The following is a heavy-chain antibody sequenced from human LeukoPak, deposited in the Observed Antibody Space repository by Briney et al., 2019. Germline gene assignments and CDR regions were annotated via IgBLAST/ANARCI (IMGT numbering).Heavy chain of an antibody. CDR3: ARDNSNFFDY. CDR2: IIPIFGTA. V-gene: IGHV1-69*05. CDR1: GGTFSSYA. D-gene: IGHD2/OR15-2a*01. J-gene: IGHJ4*02. Sequence: SVKVSCKASGGTFSSYAISLVRQAPGRGLEWMGRIIPIFGTANYAQKFQGRVTITTDESTSTAYMELSSLRSEDNDAYYCARDNSNFFDYWGQGTLVTVSS.